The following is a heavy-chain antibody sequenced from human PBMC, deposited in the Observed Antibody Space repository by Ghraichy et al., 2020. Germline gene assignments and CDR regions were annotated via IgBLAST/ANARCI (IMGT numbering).Heavy chain of an antibody. CDR2: IYSGGST. Sequence: GESLNISCAASGFTVSSNYMSWVRQAPGKGLELVSVIYSGGSTYYADSVKGRFTISRHNSKNTLYLQMNSLRAEDTAVYYCARLRGFGELLYGYYFDYWGQGTLVTVSS. CDR3: ARLRGFGELLYGYYFDY. J-gene: IGHJ4*02. D-gene: IGHD3-10*01. CDR1: GFTVSSNY. V-gene: IGHV3-53*04.